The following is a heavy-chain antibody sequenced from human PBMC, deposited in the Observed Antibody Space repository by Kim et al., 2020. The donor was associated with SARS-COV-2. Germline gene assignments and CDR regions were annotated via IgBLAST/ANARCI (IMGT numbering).Heavy chain of an antibody. V-gene: IGHV3-48*03. CDR3: ARDGYNPTPRRFDY. J-gene: IGHJ4*02. CDR1: GFTFSSYE. D-gene: IGHD5-12*01. Sequence: GGSLRLSCAASGFTFSSYEMNWVRQAPGKGLEWVSYISSSGSTIYYADSVKGRFTISRDNAKNSLYLQMNSLRAEDTAVYYCARDGYNPTPRRFDYWGQGTLVTVSS. CDR2: ISSSGSTI.